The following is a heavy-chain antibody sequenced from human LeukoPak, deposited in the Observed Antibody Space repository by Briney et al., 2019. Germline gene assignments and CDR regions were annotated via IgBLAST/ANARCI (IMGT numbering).Heavy chain of an antibody. J-gene: IGHJ6*02. CDR2: ISYDGSNK. V-gene: IGHV3-30*04. CDR3: ARDQGDPYYYYGMDA. Sequence: GGSLRLSCAASGFTFSSYAMHWVRQAPGKGLEWVAVISYDGSNKYYADSVKGRFTISRDNSKNTLYLQMNSLRAEDTAVYYCARDQGDPYYYYGMDAWGQGTTVTVSS. CDR1: GFTFSSYA.